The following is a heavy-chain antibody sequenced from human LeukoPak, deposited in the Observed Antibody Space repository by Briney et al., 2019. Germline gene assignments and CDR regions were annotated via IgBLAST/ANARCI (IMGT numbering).Heavy chain of an antibody. D-gene: IGHD2/OR15-2a*01. Sequence: GETLRLSCVACGFTFSSYSFNWVRQAPGQGLEWISYISRSISDIFYADSVKGRFTISRDNAKNSLYLQMNNLRAEDTAVYYCVRTSNFDSWGQGTLVTVSS. V-gene: IGHV3-48*01. CDR3: VRTSNFDS. CDR2: ISRSISDI. CDR1: GFTFSSYS. J-gene: IGHJ4*02.